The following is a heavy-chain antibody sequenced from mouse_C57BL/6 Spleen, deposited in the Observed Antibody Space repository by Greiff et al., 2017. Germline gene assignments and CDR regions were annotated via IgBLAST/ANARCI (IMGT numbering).Heavy chain of an antibody. Sequence: EVKLMESGGGLVKPGGSLKLSCAASGFTFSSYAMSWVRQTPEKRLEWVATISDGGSYTYYPDNVKGRFTISRDNAKNNLYLQMSHLKSEDTAMYYCARETYPEGWYFDVWGTGTTVTVSS. CDR3: ARETYPEGWYFDV. CDR2: ISDGGSYT. CDR1: GFTFSSYA. J-gene: IGHJ1*03. V-gene: IGHV5-4*01. D-gene: IGHD5-1*01.